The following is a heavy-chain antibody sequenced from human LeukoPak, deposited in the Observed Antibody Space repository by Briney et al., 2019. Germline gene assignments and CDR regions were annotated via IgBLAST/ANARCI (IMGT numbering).Heavy chain of an antibody. V-gene: IGHV1-8*01. CDR3: ARDLRNWGMFDY. CDR2: MNPNSGNT. D-gene: IGHD7-27*01. CDR1: GYTFTSYD. Sequence: ASVKVSCKASGYTFTSYDINWVRQATGQGLEWMGWMNPNSGNTGYAQKFQGRVTMTRNTSISTAYMELSSLRSEDTAVYYCARDLRNWGMFDYWGQGTLVTVSS. J-gene: IGHJ4*02.